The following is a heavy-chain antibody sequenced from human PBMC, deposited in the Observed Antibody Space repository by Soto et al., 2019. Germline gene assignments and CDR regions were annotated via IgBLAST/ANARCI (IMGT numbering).Heavy chain of an antibody. CDR1: GYSFAGYW. D-gene: IGHD3-22*01. Sequence: GESLKISCKGSGYSFAGYWITWVRQKPGKGLEWMGRIDPSDSQTYYSPSFRGHVTISVTKSITTVFLQWSSLRASDTAMYYCARQIYDSDIGPNFQYYFHSWGQGTPLTVSS. V-gene: IGHV5-10-1*01. CDR2: IDPSDSQT. J-gene: IGHJ4*02. CDR3: ARQIYDSDIGPNFQYYFHS.